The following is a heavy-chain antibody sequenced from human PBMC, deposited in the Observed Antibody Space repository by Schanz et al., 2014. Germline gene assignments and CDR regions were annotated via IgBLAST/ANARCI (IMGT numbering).Heavy chain of an antibody. J-gene: IGHJ4*02. D-gene: IGHD5-12*01. Sequence: QVQLLQFGGGVVQPGRSLRLSCAASGFTFSSYAMHWVRQAPGKGLEWVALISNDGSIKYYADSVEGRFTISRDNSRNTLYLQMNSLRTEDTAVYYCASPSGYSDYRTYFDFWGQGTLVTVSS. V-gene: IGHV3-30-3*01. CDR3: ASPSGYSDYRTYFDF. CDR1: GFTFSSYA. CDR2: ISNDGSIK.